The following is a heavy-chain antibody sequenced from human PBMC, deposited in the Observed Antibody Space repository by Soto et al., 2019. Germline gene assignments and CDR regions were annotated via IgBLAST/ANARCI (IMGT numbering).Heavy chain of an antibody. Sequence: SETLSLTCTVSGGSISSYYWRCIRQSPGKGLEWIGYIYYSGSTNYNPSLKSRVTISVDTSKNQFSLKLSSVTAADTAVYYCARGVYGSGSYYPALFDYWGQGTLVTVS. CDR3: ARGVYGSGSYYPALFDY. D-gene: IGHD3-10*01. V-gene: IGHV4-59*01. J-gene: IGHJ4*02. CDR2: IYYSGST. CDR1: GGSISSYY.